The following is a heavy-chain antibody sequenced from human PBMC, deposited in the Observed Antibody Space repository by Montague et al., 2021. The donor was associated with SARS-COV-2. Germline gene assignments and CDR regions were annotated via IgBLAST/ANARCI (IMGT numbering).Heavy chain of an antibody. CDR3: AHRIGYYYIFTGNPFDY. D-gene: IGHD2/OR15-2a*01. CDR1: GFSLSTPSVG. J-gene: IGHJ4*02. CDR2: IYSNDDK. V-gene: IGHV2-5*01. Sequence: PALVKPTQTLTLTCTFSGFSLSTPSVGVAWIRQPPGKALEWVAVIYSNDDKRYSPSLRNSLTITKDTAKNQVVLTLTYMNPVDTATYYCAHRIGYYYIFTGNPFDYWGQGSQVTVSS.